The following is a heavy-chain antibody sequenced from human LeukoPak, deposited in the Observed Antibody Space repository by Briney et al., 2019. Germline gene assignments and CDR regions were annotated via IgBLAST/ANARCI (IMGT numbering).Heavy chain of an antibody. CDR1: GGSISSGGYY. CDR3: AREYVWGSYSYSHFDH. V-gene: IGHV4-31*03. D-gene: IGHD3-16*02. Sequence: SQTLSLTCTVSGGSISSGGYYWSWIRQHPGKGLEWIGYIYYSGSTYYNPSLKSRVTISVDTSKNQFSLKLSSVTAADTAVYYCAREYVWGSYSYSHFDHWGQGTLVTVSS. CDR2: IYYSGST. J-gene: IGHJ4*02.